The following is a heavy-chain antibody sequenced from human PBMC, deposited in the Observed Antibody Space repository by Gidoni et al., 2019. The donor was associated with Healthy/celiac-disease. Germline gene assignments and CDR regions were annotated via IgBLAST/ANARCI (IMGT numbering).Heavy chain of an antibody. CDR2: IYPGDSDT. J-gene: IGHJ3*02. CDR3: ASPTVTPRGAFDI. V-gene: IGHV5-51*01. Sequence: EVQLVQSGAEVKKPGESVKISCKGSGSICTGYWIGWVRQMPGKGLEGMGIIYPGDSDTRYSPSFQGQVTISADKSISTAYLQWSSLKASDTAMYYCASPTVTPRGAFDIWGQGTMVTVSS. CDR1: GSICTGYW. D-gene: IGHD4-17*01.